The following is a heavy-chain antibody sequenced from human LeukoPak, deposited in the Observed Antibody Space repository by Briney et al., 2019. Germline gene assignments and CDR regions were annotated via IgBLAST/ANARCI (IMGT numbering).Heavy chain of an antibody. J-gene: IGHJ4*02. CDR2: MSGDATST. D-gene: IGHD6-13*01. Sequence: GSLRLSCAASGFTFSSFAMNWVRQAPGKGLEWVSTMSGDATSTYYADSVKGRFTISRDNSKNTLYLQMNSLRAEDTAVYYCAKRTSGSSWYSSDYWGQGTLVTVSS. CDR1: GFTFSSFA. V-gene: IGHV3-23*01. CDR3: AKRTSGSSWYSSDY.